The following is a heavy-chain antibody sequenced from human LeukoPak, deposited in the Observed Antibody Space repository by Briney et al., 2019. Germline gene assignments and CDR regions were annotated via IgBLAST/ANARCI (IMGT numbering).Heavy chain of an antibody. D-gene: IGHD3-22*01. V-gene: IGHV3-7*01. Sequence: GGSLRLSCAASGFTFSSYWMSWVRQAPGKGLEWVANIKQDGSEEYYVDSVKGRFTISRDNAKNSLYLQMNSLRAEDTAVYYCARIFGDSSGYYYWRHFDLWGRGTLVTVSS. CDR3: ARIFGDSSGYYYWRHFDL. CDR1: GFTFSSYW. CDR2: IKQDGSEE. J-gene: IGHJ2*01.